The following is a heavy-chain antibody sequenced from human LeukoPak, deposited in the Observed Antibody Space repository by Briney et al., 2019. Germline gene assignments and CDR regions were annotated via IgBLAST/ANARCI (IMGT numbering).Heavy chain of an antibody. V-gene: IGHV4-4*07. J-gene: IGHJ2*01. CDR1: GGSISSYY. CDR2: IYSSGGT. D-gene: IGHD2-2*01. CDR3: ARGQYHLLYWYFDL. Sequence: SETLSLTCTVSGGSISSYYWSWIRQPAGKGLEWIGRIYSSGGTNYNPSLKSRVTMSVDTSKNQFSLKLSSVTAADTAVYYCARGQYHLLYWYFDLWGRGTLVTVSS.